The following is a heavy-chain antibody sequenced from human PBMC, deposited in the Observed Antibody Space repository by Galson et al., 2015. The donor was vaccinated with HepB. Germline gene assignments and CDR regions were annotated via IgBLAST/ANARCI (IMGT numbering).Heavy chain of an antibody. Sequence: SLRLSCAASGFTFSSYAMHWVRQAPGKGLEYVSAISSNGGSTYYANSVKGRFTISRDNSKNTLYLQMGSLRAEDMAVYYCAREASGHFTYPNNYFDYWGQGTLVTVSS. CDR2: ISSNGGST. CDR3: AREASGHFTYPNNYFDY. D-gene: IGHD2-21*02. J-gene: IGHJ4*02. CDR1: GFTFSSYA. V-gene: IGHV3-64*01.